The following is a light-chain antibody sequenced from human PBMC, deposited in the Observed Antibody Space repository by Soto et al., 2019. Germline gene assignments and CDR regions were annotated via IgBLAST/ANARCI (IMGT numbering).Light chain of an antibody. V-gene: IGKV3-11*01. CDR3: QQRNSWPLT. CDR1: QSISRD. Sequence: ETVLTQSPATLSLSLGERATLSCRASQSISRDLAWYQQKPGQPPRLLICDVSNRATGVPARFSGSGSGTDFTLTISSLEPEDFAAYYCQQRNSWPLTFGQGTKVEIK. J-gene: IGKJ1*01. CDR2: DVS.